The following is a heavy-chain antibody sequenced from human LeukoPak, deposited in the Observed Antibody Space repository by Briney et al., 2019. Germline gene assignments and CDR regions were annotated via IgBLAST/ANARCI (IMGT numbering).Heavy chain of an antibody. V-gene: IGHV4-39*01. J-gene: IGHJ4*02. CDR1: GGSISSSSYY. CDR3: ARHQWDNYDILTGPFYFDY. D-gene: IGHD3-9*01. Sequence: NPSETLSLTCTVSGGSISSSSYYWGWIRQPPGKGLEWIGSIYYSGSTYYNPSLKSRVTISVDTSKNQFSLKLSSVTAADTAVYYCARHQWDNYDILTGPFYFDYWGQGTLVTVSS. CDR2: IYYSGST.